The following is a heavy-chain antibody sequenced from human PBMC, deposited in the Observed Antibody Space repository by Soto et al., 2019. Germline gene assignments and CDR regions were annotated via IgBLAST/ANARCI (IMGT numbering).Heavy chain of an antibody. CDR1: GGSISSSNW. Sequence: QVQLQESGPGLVKPSGTLSLTCAVSGGSISSSNWWSWVRQPPGKGLEWIGEIYHSGSTNYNPSLNSRVTISVDKSKNQFSLKLNSVTAADTAVYYCARGASGYSQYFDYWGQGTLVTVSS. CDR3: ARGASGYSQYFDY. CDR2: IYHSGST. V-gene: IGHV4-4*02. D-gene: IGHD3-22*01. J-gene: IGHJ4*02.